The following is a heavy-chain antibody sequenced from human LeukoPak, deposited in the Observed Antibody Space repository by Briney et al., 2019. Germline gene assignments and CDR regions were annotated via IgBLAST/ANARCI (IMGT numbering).Heavy chain of an antibody. CDR3: ARDRGSTGYYYLDS. V-gene: IGHV4-59*02. CDR1: SGPVTEYY. CDR2: TYHTGST. Sequence: SETLSLTCSVSSGPVTEYYWSWIRQPPGKGLEWIRYTYHTGSTNYSPSLKSRVTMSVDASRNQFSLKLVSVTAADTAVYYCARDRGSTGYYYLDSWGQGILVTVSS. J-gene: IGHJ4*02. D-gene: IGHD1-26*01.